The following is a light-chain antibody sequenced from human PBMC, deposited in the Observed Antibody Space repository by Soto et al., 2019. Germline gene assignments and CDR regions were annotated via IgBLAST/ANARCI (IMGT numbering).Light chain of an antibody. CDR1: QDIRND. CDR2: AAS. Sequence: DIPMTQSPSSLSASVGDRVTITCRASQDIRNDLAWYQQKPGKVPKVLIHAASTLQSGVPSRFSGSGSGTDFTLTTSGLQPDDVATYYCQKCNIAPFTFGPGTKVDIK. CDR3: QKCNIAPFT. V-gene: IGKV1-27*01. J-gene: IGKJ3*01.